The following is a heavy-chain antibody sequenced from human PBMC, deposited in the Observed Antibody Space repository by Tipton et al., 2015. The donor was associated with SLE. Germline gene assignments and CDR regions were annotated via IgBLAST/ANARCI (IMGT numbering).Heavy chain of an antibody. CDR3: ARVDTAWGYYFDY. CDR1: GFTVSSNY. V-gene: IGHV3-53*01. D-gene: IGHD5-18*01. CDR2: IYSGGST. Sequence: SLRLSCAASGFTVSSNYMSWVRQAPGKGLEWVSVIYSGGSTYYADSVKGRFTISRDNSKNTLYLQMNSLRAEDTAVYYCARVDTAWGYYFDYWGQGTLVTVSS. J-gene: IGHJ4*02.